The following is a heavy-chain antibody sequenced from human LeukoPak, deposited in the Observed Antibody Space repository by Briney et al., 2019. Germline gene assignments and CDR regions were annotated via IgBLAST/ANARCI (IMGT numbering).Heavy chain of an antibody. CDR1: GFTFSSYA. D-gene: IGHD2-21*02. Sequence: GGSLRLSCAASGFTFSSYAMHWVRQAPGKGLEWVAAISSDGSNKYQTDSVKGRFTVSRDNSKNTLYLQMNSLRAEDTAIYYCARGGMVVTAPHPFDPWGQGTLVTVSS. J-gene: IGHJ5*02. V-gene: IGHV3-30-3*01. CDR2: ISSDGSNK. CDR3: ARGGMVVTAPHPFDP.